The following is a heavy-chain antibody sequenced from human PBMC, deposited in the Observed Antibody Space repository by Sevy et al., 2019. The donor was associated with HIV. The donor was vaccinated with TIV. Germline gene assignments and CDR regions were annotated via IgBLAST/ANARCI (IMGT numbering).Heavy chain of an antibody. V-gene: IGHV4-34*01. D-gene: IGHD3-22*01. Sequence: LETLSLTCTVYGGSFSADYWTWIRQPPGKGLEWIGEINHSGSTNYNPSLKSRVTISLDTSKNQFSLRLTSVTAADTAVFYCARGYDAGPLIYWGHGTLVTVSS. CDR3: ARGYDAGPLIY. J-gene: IGHJ4*01. CDR1: GGSFSADY. CDR2: INHSGST.